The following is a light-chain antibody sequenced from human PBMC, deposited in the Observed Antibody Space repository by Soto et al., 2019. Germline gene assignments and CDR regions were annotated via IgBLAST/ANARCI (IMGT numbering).Light chain of an antibody. J-gene: IGKJ5*01. CDR2: AAS. CDR1: QNVSSN. CDR3: QQYNTWVT. Sequence: EVVMTQSPATLSVSPGERATLSCRASQNVSSNLAWFQQKPGQAPRLLIYAASTRATGLPARFSGSWSGTEFTLTISSLQSEDFAVYYCQQYNTWVTFGQGTRLEIK. V-gene: IGKV3-15*01.